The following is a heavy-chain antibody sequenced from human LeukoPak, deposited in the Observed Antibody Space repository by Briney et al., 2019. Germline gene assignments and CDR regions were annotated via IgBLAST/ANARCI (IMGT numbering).Heavy chain of an antibody. CDR3: ARDSALLIWYDAFDI. V-gene: IGHV3-7*01. D-gene: IGHD2-8*01. J-gene: IGHJ3*02. Sequence: PGGPLRLSCAASGFTFSSYWMSWVRQAPGKGLEWVANIKQDGSEKYYVDSVKGRFTISRDNAKNSLYLQMNSLRAEDTAVYYCARDSALLIWYDAFDIWGQGTMVTVSS. CDR2: IKQDGSEK. CDR1: GFTFSSYW.